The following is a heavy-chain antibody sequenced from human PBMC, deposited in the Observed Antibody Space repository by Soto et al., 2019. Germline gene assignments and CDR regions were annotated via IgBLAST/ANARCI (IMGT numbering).Heavy chain of an antibody. CDR2: ISVSGDST. D-gene: IGHD1-26*01. J-gene: IGHJ4*02. CDR1: GFTFSSYA. CDR3: AKNPRFSDFIDY. Sequence: HPGGSLRLSCAASGFTFSSYAMSWVRQAPGKGLEWVSGISVSGDSTYYADSVKGRFTISRDNSKNTLYLQMNSLRAEDTAVYYCAKNPRFSDFIDYWGQGTLVTVSS. V-gene: IGHV3-23*01.